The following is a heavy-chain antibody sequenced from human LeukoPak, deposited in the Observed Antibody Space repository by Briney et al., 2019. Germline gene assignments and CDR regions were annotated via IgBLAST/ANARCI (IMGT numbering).Heavy chain of an antibody. CDR1: GYTFTGYY. Sequence: ASVKVSCKASGYTFTGYYMHWVRQAPGQGLEWMGWISAYNGNTNYAQKLQGRVTMTTDTSTSTAYMELRSLRSDDTAVYYCARDNLPVGYYYDSSGYNYFDYWGQGTLVTVSS. J-gene: IGHJ4*02. CDR2: ISAYNGNT. D-gene: IGHD3-22*01. CDR3: ARDNLPVGYYYDSSGYNYFDY. V-gene: IGHV1-18*04.